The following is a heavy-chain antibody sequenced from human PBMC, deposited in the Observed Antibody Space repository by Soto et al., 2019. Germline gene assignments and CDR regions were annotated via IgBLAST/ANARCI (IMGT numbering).Heavy chain of an antibody. D-gene: IGHD2-2*02. CDR3: ESDCSSHTCYRQGGMDV. V-gene: IGHV3-30-3*01. CDR2: ISYDVSSM. J-gene: IGHJ6*02. Sequence: QVQLVESGGGVVQPGRSLTLSCAASGFSLNSYAMHWVRQAPGKGLEWVAVISYDVSSMINENSVKGRFTISRDNSKNTVYLQMDSLRTEDTAVYYCESDCSSHTCYRQGGMDVWGQGTTGTVSS. CDR1: GFSLNSYA.